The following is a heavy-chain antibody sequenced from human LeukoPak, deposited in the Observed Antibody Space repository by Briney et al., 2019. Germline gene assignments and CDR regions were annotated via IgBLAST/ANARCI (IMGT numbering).Heavy chain of an antibody. Sequence: GRSLRLSCVASGFTFSSYAIHWVRQAPGKGLEWVALISYDGSNKDYADSVKGRFTISRDNSKNTLYLQMNSLRAEDSAVYYCAREYCGGECYSGFYLWGQGTLVTVSS. CDR2: ISYDGSNK. J-gene: IGHJ5*02. D-gene: IGHD2-21*01. V-gene: IGHV3-30*04. CDR1: GFTFSSYA. CDR3: AREYCGGECYSGFYL.